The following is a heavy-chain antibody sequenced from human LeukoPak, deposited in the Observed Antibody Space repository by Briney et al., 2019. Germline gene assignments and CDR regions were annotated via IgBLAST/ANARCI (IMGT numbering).Heavy chain of an antibody. Sequence: SETLSLTCTVSGGSISSGSYYWSWIRRPAGKGLEWIGRVYTSGSTNYNPSLKSRVTISVDTSKNQFSLKLSSVTAADTAVYYCARVRCSSTSCSKDGGWFDPWGQGTLVTVSS. J-gene: IGHJ5*02. CDR1: GGSISSGSYY. CDR3: ARVRCSSTSCSKDGGWFDP. D-gene: IGHD2-2*01. CDR2: VYTSGST. V-gene: IGHV4-61*02.